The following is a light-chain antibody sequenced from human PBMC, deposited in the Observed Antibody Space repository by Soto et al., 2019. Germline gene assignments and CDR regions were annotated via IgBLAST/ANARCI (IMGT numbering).Light chain of an antibody. J-gene: IGKJ1*01. CDR1: QTISSW. V-gene: IGKV1-5*03. CDR2: KAS. Sequence: DIPMTQSPSTLSGSVGDRDTIPCRASQTISSWLAWYQQKPGKAPKLLIYKASTLKSGVPSRFSGSGSGTEFTLTISSLQPDDFATYYCQHYNSYSEAFGQGTKVDIK. CDR3: QHYNSYSEA.